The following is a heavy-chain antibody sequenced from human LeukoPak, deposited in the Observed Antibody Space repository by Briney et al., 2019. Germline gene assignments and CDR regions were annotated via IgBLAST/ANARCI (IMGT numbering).Heavy chain of an antibody. J-gene: IGHJ2*01. CDR1: GYTFTSNG. CDR3: ARGGAVADSYWYFDL. D-gene: IGHD6-19*01. Sequence: GASVTVSCEASGYTFTSNGISWGRQAPGEGREWMGWISAYNGNTNYAQKLQGRVTMTPDTSTSTAYMELRSLRSDDTAVYYCARGGAVADSYWYFDLWGRGTLVTVSS. CDR2: ISAYNGNT. V-gene: IGHV1-18*01.